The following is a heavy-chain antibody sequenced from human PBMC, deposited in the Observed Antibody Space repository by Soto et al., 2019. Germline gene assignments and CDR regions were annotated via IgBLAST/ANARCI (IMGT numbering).Heavy chain of an antibody. CDR3: ARDLDIVAKQNLGYYGMDV. J-gene: IGHJ6*02. D-gene: IGHD5-12*01. CDR2: INPSGGST. CDR1: GYTFTSYY. Sequence: ASVKVSCKASGYTFTSYYMHWVRQAPGQGLEWMGIINPSGGSTSYAQKFQGRVTMTRGTSTSTVYMELSSLRSEDTAVYYCARDLDIVAKQNLGYYGMDVCGQGPTVTVSS. V-gene: IGHV1-46*01.